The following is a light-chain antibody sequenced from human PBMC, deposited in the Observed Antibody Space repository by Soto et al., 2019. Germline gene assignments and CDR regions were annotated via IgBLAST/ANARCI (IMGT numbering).Light chain of an antibody. CDR2: AAS. CDR1: QGISSY. Sequence: AIRMTQSPSSFSASTGDRVTITCRASQGISSYLAWYQQKPGKAPKLLIYAASTLQSGVPSRFSGSGSGTEFTLTISCLQSEDFATYYCQKYYSYPRTFGQGTKVEIK. J-gene: IGKJ1*01. CDR3: QKYYSYPRT. V-gene: IGKV1-8*01.